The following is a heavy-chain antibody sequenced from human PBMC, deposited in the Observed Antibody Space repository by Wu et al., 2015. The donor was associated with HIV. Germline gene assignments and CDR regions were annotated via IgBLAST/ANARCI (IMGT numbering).Heavy chain of an antibody. V-gene: IGHV1-69*05. CDR1: GGTFSSYA. D-gene: IGHD3-22*01. CDR3: ARDHLTYDSSGYYYGADY. J-gene: IGHJ4*02. Sequence: QVQLVQSGAEVKKPGSSVKVSCKASGGTFSSYAISWVRQAPGQGLEWMGGIIPIFGTANYAQKFQGRVTITTDESTSTAYMELSSLRSEDTAVYYCARDHLTYDSSGYYYGADYWGQGTLVTVSS. CDR2: IIPIFGTA.